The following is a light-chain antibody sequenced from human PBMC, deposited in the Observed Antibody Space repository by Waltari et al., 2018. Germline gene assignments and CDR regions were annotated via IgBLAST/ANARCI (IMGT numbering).Light chain of an antibody. V-gene: IGLV2-8*01. CDR3: SSYAGSNNV. CDR2: EVS. J-gene: IGLJ1*01. Sequence: QSALTQPPSASGSPGQSVTISCTGTSSDVGGYNYVSWYHQHPGKAPKLMIFEVSKRPSGVPDRFSGSKSANTASLTVSGLQAEDEADYYCSSYAGSNNVFGTGTKVTVL. CDR1: SSDVGGYNY.